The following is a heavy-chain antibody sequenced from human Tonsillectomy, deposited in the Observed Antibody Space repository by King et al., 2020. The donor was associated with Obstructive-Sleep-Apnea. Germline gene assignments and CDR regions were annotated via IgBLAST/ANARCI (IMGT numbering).Heavy chain of an antibody. CDR1: GFSFSSSW. V-gene: IGHV3-74*01. CDR2: ISSDGGAT. J-gene: IGHJ4*02. D-gene: IGHD2-8*01. CDR3: ATAVM. Sequence: VQLVESGGGLVQPEGSLRLSCAASGFSFSSSWMHWVRQAPGKGLQWISYISSDGGATTYAASVRGRFTISRDNAKNTLFLQMSSLRAEDTAVYYCATAVMGGQGTLVTVSS.